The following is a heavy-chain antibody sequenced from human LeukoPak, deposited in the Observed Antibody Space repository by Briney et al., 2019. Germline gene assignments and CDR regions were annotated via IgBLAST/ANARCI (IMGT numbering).Heavy chain of an antibody. Sequence: SETLSLTCTVSGGSISSYYWSWIRQPPGKGLEWIGSIYYSGSTYYNPSLKSRVTISVDTSKNQFSLKLSSVTAADTAVYYCARGFGVYNWFDPWGQGTLVTVSS. J-gene: IGHJ5*02. CDR2: IYYSGST. V-gene: IGHV4-59*12. CDR1: GGSISSYY. D-gene: IGHD3-16*01. CDR3: ARGFGVYNWFDP.